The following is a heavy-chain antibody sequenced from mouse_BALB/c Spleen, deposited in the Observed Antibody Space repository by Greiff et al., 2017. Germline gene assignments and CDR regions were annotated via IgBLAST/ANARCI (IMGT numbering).Heavy chain of an antibody. D-gene: IGHD2-10*02. CDR3: ARGMYGNYEGAY. CDR2: ISSGGST. CDR1: GFTFSSYA. J-gene: IGHJ3*01. Sequence: EVMLVESGGGLVKPGGSLKLSCAASGFTFSSYAMSWVRQTPEKRLEWVASISSGGSTYYTDSVKGRFTIFRDNARNILYLQMSSLRSEDTAMYYCARGMYGNYEGAYWGQGTLVTVSA. V-gene: IGHV5-6-5*01.